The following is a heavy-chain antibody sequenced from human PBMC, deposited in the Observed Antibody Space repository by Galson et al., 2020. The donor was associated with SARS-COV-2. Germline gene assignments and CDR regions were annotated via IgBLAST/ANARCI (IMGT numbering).Heavy chain of an antibody. V-gene: IGHV1-2*02. CDR3: ARIGENGSY. D-gene: IGHD1-26*01. CDR2: INPDNGDT. Sequence: ASVKVSCKASGYTFTGYYIHWLRQAPGQGPEWVGWINPDNGDTNHAPKFQGRLTMTRDRSIRTAHMELRNLRSDDTAVYYCARIGENGSYWGQGTLVTVSS. CDR1: GYTFTGYY. J-gene: IGHJ4*02.